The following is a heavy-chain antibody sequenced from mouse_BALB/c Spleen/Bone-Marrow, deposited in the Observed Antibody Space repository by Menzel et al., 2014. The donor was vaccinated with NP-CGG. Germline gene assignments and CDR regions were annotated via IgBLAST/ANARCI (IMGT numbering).Heavy chain of an antibody. D-gene: IGHD1-2*01. J-gene: IGHJ2*01. CDR3: ARRGDGRSPLDY. CDR1: GYTFTDYA. Sequence: VQLPQSGPELVRPGVSVKISCKGSGYTFTDYAMHWVKQSHAKSLEWIGVIRTYSGNTHYNQKFKGKATMTVDKSSSTADMERARLTAEESAIYYCARRGDGRSPLDYWGQGTTLTVSS. CDR2: IRTYSGNT. V-gene: IGHV1-67*01.